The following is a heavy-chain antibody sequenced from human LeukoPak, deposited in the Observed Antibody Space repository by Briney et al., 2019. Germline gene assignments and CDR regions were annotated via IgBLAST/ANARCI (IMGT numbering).Heavy chain of an antibody. V-gene: IGHV1-8*01. Sequence: ASVKVSCKASGYTFTSYDINWVRQAPGQGLEWMGWMNPNSGNTGYAQKFQGRVTMTRNTSISTAYMELSSLRSEDTAVYYCARGNWNYVSGNWFDPWGQGTLVTVSS. CDR1: GYTFTSYD. CDR3: ARGNWNYVSGNWFDP. CDR2: MNPNSGNT. D-gene: IGHD1-7*01. J-gene: IGHJ5*02.